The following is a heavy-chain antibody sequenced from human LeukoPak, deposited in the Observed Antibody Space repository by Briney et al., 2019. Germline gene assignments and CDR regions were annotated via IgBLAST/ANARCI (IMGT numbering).Heavy chain of an antibody. V-gene: IGHV5-51*01. CDR1: GYSFTNYW. CDR3: ARRYCIGGNCRYYIDY. J-gene: IGHJ4*02. D-gene: IGHD2-15*01. CDR2: IYPGDSDT. Sequence: GESLKISCKGSGYSFTNYWIGWVRQMPGKGLEWMGIIYPGDSDTRYSPSFQGQVTISADKSINTAYLQWSSLKASDPAMYYCARRYCIGGNCRYYIDYWGQGTLVTVSS.